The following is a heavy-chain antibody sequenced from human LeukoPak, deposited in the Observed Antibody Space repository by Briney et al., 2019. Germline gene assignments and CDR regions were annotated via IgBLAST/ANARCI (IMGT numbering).Heavy chain of an antibody. V-gene: IGHV1-46*01. J-gene: IGHJ4*02. D-gene: IGHD6-19*01. Sequence: ASVKVSCKASGYTLTSYYMHWVRQAPGQGLEWMGIINPSGGSTSYAQKFQGRVTMTRDTSTSTVYMELSSLRSEDTAVYYCARAVAGWYYFDYWGQGTLVTVSS. CDR3: ARAVAGWYYFDY. CDR1: GYTLTSYY. CDR2: INPSGGST.